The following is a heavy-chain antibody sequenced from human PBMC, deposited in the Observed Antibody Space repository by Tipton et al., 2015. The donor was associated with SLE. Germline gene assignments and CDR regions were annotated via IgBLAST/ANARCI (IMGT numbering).Heavy chain of an antibody. V-gene: IGHV3-21*01. CDR2: ISSTSRYI. D-gene: IGHD4-23*01. CDR3: GREGGGPYGGNFDY. J-gene: IGHJ4*02. CDR1: GFTFNTYT. Sequence: QLVQSGGGLVKPGGSLRLSCAASGFTFNTYTINWVRQAPGKGLEWVSSISSTSRYIYYADPVKGRFTISRDNAKNSLSLQMNSPRAEDTAVYFCGREGGGPYGGNFDYWGQGILVTVSS.